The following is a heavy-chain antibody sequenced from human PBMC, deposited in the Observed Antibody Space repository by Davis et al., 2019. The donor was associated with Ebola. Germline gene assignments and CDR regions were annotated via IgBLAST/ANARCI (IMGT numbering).Heavy chain of an antibody. D-gene: IGHD3-10*01. J-gene: IGHJ4*02. CDR3: AKVGDTMVRGVPLSLDY. Sequence: PGGSLRLSCAASGFTFSDYYMSWIRQAPGKGLEWVSHISSSGSTIYYTDSVKGRFTISRDNAKNSLYLQMNSLRAEDTAVYYCAKVGDTMVRGVPLSLDYWGQGTLVTVSS. CDR1: GFTFSDYY. V-gene: IGHV3-11*04. CDR2: ISSSGSTI.